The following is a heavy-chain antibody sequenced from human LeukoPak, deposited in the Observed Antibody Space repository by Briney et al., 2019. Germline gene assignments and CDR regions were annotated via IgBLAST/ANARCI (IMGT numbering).Heavy chain of an antibody. CDR3: AKDRVLRYFDWLFDLDY. CDR1: GFTFSSYG. CDR2: IRYDGSNK. J-gene: IGHJ4*01. V-gene: IGHV3-30*02. D-gene: IGHD3-9*01. Sequence: PGGPLRLSCAASGFTFSSYGMHWVRQAPGKGLEWVAFIRYDGSNKYYADSVKGRFTISRDNSKNTLYLQMNSLRTKDTAVYYCAKDRVLRYFDWLFDLDYWGHGALVTVSS.